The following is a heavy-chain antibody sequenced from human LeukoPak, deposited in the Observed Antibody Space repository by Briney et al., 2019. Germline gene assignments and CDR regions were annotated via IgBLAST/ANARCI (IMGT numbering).Heavy chain of an antibody. V-gene: IGHV1-18*01. CDR3: ARDRVSKWLLILLFDY. CDR1: GYKFTTYG. Sequence: GASVKVSCKASGYKFTTYGISWVRQAPGQGLEWMGWISAYNGNTDYAQNLQGRVTMTTDTSTSTAYMELRSLTSDETAVYYCARDRVSKWLLILLFDYWGQGTLVTVSS. J-gene: IGHJ4*02. CDR2: ISAYNGNT. D-gene: IGHD3-22*01.